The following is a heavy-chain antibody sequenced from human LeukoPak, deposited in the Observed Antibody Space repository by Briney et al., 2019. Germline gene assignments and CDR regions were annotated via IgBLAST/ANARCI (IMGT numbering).Heavy chain of an antibody. V-gene: IGHV1-69*04. CDR3: ARDLRGSGSSWYVFDY. CDR2: IIPILGIA. D-gene: IGHD6-13*01. Sequence: ASVKVSCKASGGTFSSYAISWVRQAPGQGLELMGRIIPILGIANYAQKFQGRVTITADKSTSTAYMELSSLRSEDTAVYYCARDLRGSGSSWYVFDYWGQGTLVTVSS. J-gene: IGHJ4*02. CDR1: GGTFSSYA.